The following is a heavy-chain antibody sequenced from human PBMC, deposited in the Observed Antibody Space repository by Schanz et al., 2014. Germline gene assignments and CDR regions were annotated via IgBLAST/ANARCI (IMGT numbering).Heavy chain of an antibody. J-gene: IGHJ6*02. V-gene: IGHV1-2*06. CDR2: VSPYSGDT. D-gene: IGHD6-13*01. CDR1: GYRFIGYY. CDR3: ARDGHSSIWDSYYFYGLDV. Sequence: QVLLVQSGAEVKKPGASVKVSCKASGYRFIGYYVHWVRQAPGQGLEWMGRVSPYSGDTNYAENFQGRVTMTRDTSTSTVYMELSRLTSDDTALYYCARDGHSSIWDSYYFYGLDVWGQGTTVTVSS.